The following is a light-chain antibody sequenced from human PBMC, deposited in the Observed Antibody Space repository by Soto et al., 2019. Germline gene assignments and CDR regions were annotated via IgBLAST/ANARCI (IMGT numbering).Light chain of an antibody. V-gene: IGLV2-14*01. CDR3: SSYTSSSTYV. J-gene: IGLJ1*01. CDR1: SSGVGGYNY. CDR2: DVS. Sequence: QSALTQPASVSGSPGQSITISCTGTSSGVGGYNYVSWYQQHPGKAPKLMIYDVSNRPSGISNRFSGSKSGNTASLTISGLQAEYEADYYCSSYTSSSTYVFGTGTKVPVL.